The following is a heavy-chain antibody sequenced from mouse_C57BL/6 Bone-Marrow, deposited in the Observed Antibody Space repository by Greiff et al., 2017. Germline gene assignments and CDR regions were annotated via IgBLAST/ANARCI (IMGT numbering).Heavy chain of an antibody. CDR2: IDPENGDT. CDR1: GFNIKDDY. Sequence: EVQLQQSVAELVRPGASVKLSCTASGFNIKDDYMHWVKQRPEQGLEWIGWIDPENGDTEYASKFQGKATITADTSSNTAYLQLSSLTSEDTAVYYCTNYYGSNWYFDVWGTGTTVTVSS. CDR3: TNYYGSNWYFDV. D-gene: IGHD1-1*01. J-gene: IGHJ1*03. V-gene: IGHV14-4*01.